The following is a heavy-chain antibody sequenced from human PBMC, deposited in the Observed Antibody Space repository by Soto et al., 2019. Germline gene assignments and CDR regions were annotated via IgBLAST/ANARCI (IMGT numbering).Heavy chain of an antibody. Sequence: LRLSCATSGFTVSSYPIHWVRHAPGKGPVWVSRINEAGSAATYADSVKGRFTVTRDNAKNTMYLQMSGLGAEDTAVYHCVRGTIGWRGMDYWGQGTLVTVSS. CDR2: INEAGSAA. D-gene: IGHD6-19*01. V-gene: IGHV3-74*03. CDR3: VRGTIGWRGMDY. CDR1: GFTVSSYP. J-gene: IGHJ4*02.